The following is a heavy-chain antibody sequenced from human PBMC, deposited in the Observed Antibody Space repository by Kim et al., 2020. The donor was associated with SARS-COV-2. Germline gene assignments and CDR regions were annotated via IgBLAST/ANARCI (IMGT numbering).Heavy chain of an antibody. J-gene: IGHJ4*02. CDR2: K. CDR3: ATVPYGSGSDY. Sequence: KCYADDVKGRFTMCRSNATNALYLQLNSLRAEDTVVYYCATVPYGSGSDYWGQGTLVIVSS. D-gene: IGHD3-10*01. V-gene: IGHV3-33*01.